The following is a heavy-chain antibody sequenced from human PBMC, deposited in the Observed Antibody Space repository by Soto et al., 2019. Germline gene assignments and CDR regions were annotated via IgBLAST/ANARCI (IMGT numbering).Heavy chain of an antibody. J-gene: IGHJ6*02. D-gene: IGHD6-19*01. CDR2: ISYDGSNK. CDR3: AKAPVGAVAGSFSSVPYYYYYYGMDV. CDR1: GFTFSSYG. V-gene: IGHV3-30*18. Sequence: HPGGSLRLSCAASGFTFSSYGMHWVRQAPGKGLEWVAVISYDGSNKYYADSVKGRFTISRDNSKNTLYLQMNSLRAEDTAVYYCAKAPVGAVAGSFSSVPYYYYYYGMDVWGQGTTVTVSS.